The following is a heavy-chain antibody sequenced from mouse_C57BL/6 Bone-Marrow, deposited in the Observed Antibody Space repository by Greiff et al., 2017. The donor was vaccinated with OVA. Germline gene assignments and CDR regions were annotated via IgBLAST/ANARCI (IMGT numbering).Heavy chain of an antibody. J-gene: IGHJ3*01. D-gene: IGHD2-4*01. V-gene: IGHV1-74*01. CDR1: GYTFTSYW. CDR2: IHPSDSDT. CDR3: AIPYDYRFAY. Sequence: QVHVKQPGAELVKPGASVKVSCKASGYTFTSYWMHWVKQRPGQGLEWIGRIHPSDSDTNYNQKFKGKATLTVDKSSSTAYMQLSSLTSEDSAVYYCAIPYDYRFAYWGQGTLVTVSA.